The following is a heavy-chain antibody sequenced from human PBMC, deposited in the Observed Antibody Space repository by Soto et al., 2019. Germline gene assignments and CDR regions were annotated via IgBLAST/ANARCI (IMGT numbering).Heavy chain of an antibody. CDR2: ISWDGGST. Sequence: TGGSLRLSCAASGFTFDDYTMHWVRQAPGKGLEWVSLISWDGGSTYYADSVKGRFTTSRDNSKNSLYLQMNSLRTEDTALYYCAKDRGTIFGVTSYGMDVWGQGTTVTGSS. CDR1: GFTFDDYT. J-gene: IGHJ6*02. D-gene: IGHD3-3*01. CDR3: AKDRGTIFGVTSYGMDV. V-gene: IGHV3-43*01.